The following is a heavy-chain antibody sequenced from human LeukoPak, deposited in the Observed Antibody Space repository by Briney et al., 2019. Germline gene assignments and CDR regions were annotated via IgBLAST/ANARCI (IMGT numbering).Heavy chain of an antibody. D-gene: IGHD6-19*01. CDR3: AREGTDSSDWYLQYYFDS. J-gene: IGHJ4*02. CDR1: GFTVSKNF. CDR2: IYSGGST. Sequence: GGSLRLSCAASGFTVSKNFMSWVRQAPGKGLEWVSVIYSGGSTYYADSVKGRFTISRDSSQNTLYLQMNSLRAEDTAVYYCAREGTDSSDWYLQYYFDSWRQGTLVTVSS. V-gene: IGHV3-53*01.